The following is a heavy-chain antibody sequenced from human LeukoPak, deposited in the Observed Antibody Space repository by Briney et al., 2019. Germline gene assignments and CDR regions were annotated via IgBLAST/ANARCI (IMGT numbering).Heavy chain of an antibody. CDR2: INHSGST. CDR3: ARDSVLRFLEWLSPAYFDY. V-gene: IGHV4-34*01. Sequence: SETLSLTCAVYGGSFSGYYWSWIRQPPGKGLEWIGEINHSGSTNYNPSLKSRVTISVDTFKNQFSLKLSSVTAADTAVYYCARDSVLRFLEWLSPAYFDYWGQGTLVTVSS. D-gene: IGHD3-3*01. CDR1: GGSFSGYY. J-gene: IGHJ4*02.